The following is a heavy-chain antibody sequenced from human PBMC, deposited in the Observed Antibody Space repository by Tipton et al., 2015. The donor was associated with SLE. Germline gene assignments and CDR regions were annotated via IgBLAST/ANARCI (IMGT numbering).Heavy chain of an antibody. CDR2: VYYGGST. CDR1: GGSISSGGYS. CDR3: ARGVSSVGSFRDAFDI. D-gene: IGHD1-26*01. V-gene: IGHV4-61*08. J-gene: IGHJ3*02. Sequence: TLSLTCAVSGGSISSGGYSWSWVRQPPGKGLEWIGYVYYGGSTKYNPSLKSRVTISVDTSKNQFSLKLSSVTAADTAVFYCARGVSSVGSFRDAFDIWGQGTMVTVSS.